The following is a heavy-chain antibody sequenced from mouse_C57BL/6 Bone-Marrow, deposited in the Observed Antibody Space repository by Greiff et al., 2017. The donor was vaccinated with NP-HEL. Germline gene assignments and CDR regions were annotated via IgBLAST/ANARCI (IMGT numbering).Heavy chain of an antibody. CDR2: IYPGNSDT. Sequence: VQLQQSGTVLARPGASVKMSCKTSGYTFTSYWMHWVKQRPGQGLEWIGAIYPGNSDTSYNQKFKGKAKLTVDTSSSTAYMQLSSLTSEDSAVYYCARAPTAYYAMDYWGQGTSVTVSS. V-gene: IGHV1-5*01. CDR1: GYTFTSYW. D-gene: IGHD1-2*01. J-gene: IGHJ4*01. CDR3: ARAPTAYYAMDY.